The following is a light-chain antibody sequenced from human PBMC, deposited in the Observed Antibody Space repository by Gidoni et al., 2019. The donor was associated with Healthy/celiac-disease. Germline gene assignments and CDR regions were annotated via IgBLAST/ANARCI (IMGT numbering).Light chain of an antibody. CDR1: QNISSS. J-gene: IGKJ1*01. CDR2: GAS. CDR3: QQYNIWTPWT. Sequence: IVMTQSLATFSLTPGERATLPCRASQNISSSLAWYQQKPGQAPRLLIYGASTRATGIPAKCSGGRSGAKFTLTISSLQSEDFAVYYCQQYNIWTPWTFGQGTKVEIK. V-gene: IGKV3-15*01.